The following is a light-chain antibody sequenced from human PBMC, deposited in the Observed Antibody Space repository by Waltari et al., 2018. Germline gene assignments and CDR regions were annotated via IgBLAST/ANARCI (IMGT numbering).Light chain of an antibody. CDR1: SSDVGANNF. V-gene: IGLV2-23*02. J-gene: IGLJ2*01. Sequence: QSALIQPASVSGSPGQSIAISCIGTSSDVGANNFLSWYQQHPGRAPKLMIHEVTKRPSGVSTRFSGSKSGNTASLTISGLQAEDEADYYCCSYTSIGPVLIGGGTKVTVL. CDR3: CSYTSIGPVL. CDR2: EVT.